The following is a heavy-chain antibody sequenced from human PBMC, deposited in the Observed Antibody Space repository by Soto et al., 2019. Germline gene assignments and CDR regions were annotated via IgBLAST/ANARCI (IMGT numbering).Heavy chain of an antibody. CDR3: ARDRSYYDSRCWGY. D-gene: IGHD3-22*01. CDR2: IKTDGTYA. Sequence: EVQLVESGGDLVQPGGSLRLSCAASGFTFSTYWMHWVRQAPGKGLLWVSRIKTDGTYATYADSVKGRFTISRDNAKNTLYLQMNSLRVEDAAVYYCARDRSYYDSRCWGYWGQGTLVTVSS. CDR1: GFTFSTYW. V-gene: IGHV3-74*01. J-gene: IGHJ4*02.